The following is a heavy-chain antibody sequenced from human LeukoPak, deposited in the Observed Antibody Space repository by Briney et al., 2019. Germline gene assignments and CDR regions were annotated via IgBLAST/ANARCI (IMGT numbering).Heavy chain of an antibody. D-gene: IGHD3-10*01. Sequence: PGGSLRLSCAASGFTFSSSDWGWLRQAPGKGLEWVTFIRYDANEKYYAASVKGRFTVSRDSSKNTLYLQMNSLTVEDTAVYHCAQVRDQRGYFEYLGQGTPVTVSS. CDR1: GFTFSSSD. J-gene: IGHJ4*02. CDR2: IRYDANEK. CDR3: AQVRDQRGYFEY. V-gene: IGHV3-30*02.